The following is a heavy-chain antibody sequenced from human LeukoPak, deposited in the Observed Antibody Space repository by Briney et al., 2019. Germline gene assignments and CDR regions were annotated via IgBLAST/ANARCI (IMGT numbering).Heavy chain of an antibody. CDR3: ARGYSSSWPLDY. CDR2: IYTSGST. V-gene: IGHV4-4*07. CDR1: GGSISSYY. D-gene: IGHD6-13*01. Sequence: SETLSLTCTASGGSISSYYWSWIRQPAGKGLEWIGRIYTSGSTNYNPSLKSRVTISVDKSKNQFSLKLSSVTAADTAVYYCARGYSSSWPLDYWGQGTLVTVSS. J-gene: IGHJ4*02.